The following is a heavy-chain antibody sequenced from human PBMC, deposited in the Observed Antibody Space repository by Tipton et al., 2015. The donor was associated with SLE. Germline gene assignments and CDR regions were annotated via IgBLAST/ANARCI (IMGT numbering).Heavy chain of an antibody. CDR2: INHSGST. CDR3: ARGRSMAAQGGGGYYSHMDP. D-gene: IGHD3-16*01. V-gene: IGHV4-34*01. CDR1: GGSFSGYY. Sequence: TLSLTCAVYGGSFSGYYWSWIRQPPGKGLEWIGEINHSGSTNYNPSLKNRITISVDTSKNPFSLRLSSVTAADTAVYYWARGRSMAAQGGGGYYSHMDPWGKGTPVPVPS. J-gene: IGHJ6*03.